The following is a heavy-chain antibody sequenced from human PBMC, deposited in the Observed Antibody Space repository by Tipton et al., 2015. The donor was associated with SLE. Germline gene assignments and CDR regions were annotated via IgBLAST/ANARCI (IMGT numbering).Heavy chain of an antibody. CDR3: AKDRTSGVKICGGMDV. D-gene: IGHD3-3*01. CDR1: GFTFDDYA. V-gene: IGHV3-9*01. J-gene: IGHJ6*02. Sequence: VQLVQSGGGLVQPGRSLRLSCAASGFTFDDYAMHWVRQAPGKGLEWVSGISWNSGSIGYADSVKGRFTISRDNAKNSLYLQVNSLRAEDTALYYCAKDRTSGVKICGGMDVWGQAATVTVSS. CDR2: ISWNSGSI.